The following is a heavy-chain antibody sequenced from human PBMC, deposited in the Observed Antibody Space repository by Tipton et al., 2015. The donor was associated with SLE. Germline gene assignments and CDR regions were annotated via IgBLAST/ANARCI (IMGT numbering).Heavy chain of an antibody. J-gene: IGHJ5*01. CDR1: GGSFSGYY. V-gene: IGHV4-34*01. CDR2: INHSGSS. D-gene: IGHD3-9*01. Sequence: TLSLTCAVYGGSFSGYYWIWVRQPPGKGLEWIGDINHSGSSNYNPSLRSRVTISVDTSKNQFSLKLSSVTAADTAVYYCARRQERYFDYLGNWSDSWGQGTRVTVSS. CDR3: ARRQERYFDYLGNWSDS.